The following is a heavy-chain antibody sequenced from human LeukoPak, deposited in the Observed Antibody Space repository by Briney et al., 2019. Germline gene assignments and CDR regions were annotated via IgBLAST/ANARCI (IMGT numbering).Heavy chain of an antibody. CDR3: ASRDPCSGGICYGLGY. CDR2: ISLSGSGT. J-gene: IGHJ4*02. V-gene: IGHV3-23*01. D-gene: IGHD2-15*01. Sequence: PGGSLRLSCAASGFTFSSYALSWVRQAPGKGLEWVSAISLSGSGTYYANYADSVKGRFTISRDNSKNTVYLQMNSLRGEDTAVYYCASRDPCSGGICYGLGYWGQGTLVTVSS. CDR1: GFTFSSYA.